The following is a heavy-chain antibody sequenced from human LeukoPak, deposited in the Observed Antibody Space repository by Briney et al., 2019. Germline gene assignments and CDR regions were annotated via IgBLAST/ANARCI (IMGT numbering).Heavy chain of an antibody. V-gene: IGHV1-8*01. CDR3: ARFPAPMIVVVTYAFDI. CDR2: MNPNSGNT. CDR1: GYTFTSYD. Sequence: GASVKVSCKASGYTFTSYDINWVRQATGQGLEWMGWMNPNSGNTGYAQKFQGRVTMTRNTSISTAYMELRSLRSDDTAVYYCARFPAPMIVVVTYAFDIWGQGTMVTVSS. D-gene: IGHD3-22*01. J-gene: IGHJ3*02.